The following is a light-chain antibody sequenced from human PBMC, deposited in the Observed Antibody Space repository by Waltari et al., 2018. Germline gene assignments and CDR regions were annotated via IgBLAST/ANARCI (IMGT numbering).Light chain of an antibody. Sequence: DIQMTQSPSTLSASVGDRVTITCRASQSISSWLAWYQQKPGKDPKLLIYKASSLESGVPSRFSGSGSGTEFTLTISSLQPDDFAIYYCQQYNSYSQTFGQGTKVEIK. CDR1: QSISSW. J-gene: IGKJ1*01. CDR2: KAS. V-gene: IGKV1-5*03. CDR3: QQYNSYSQT.